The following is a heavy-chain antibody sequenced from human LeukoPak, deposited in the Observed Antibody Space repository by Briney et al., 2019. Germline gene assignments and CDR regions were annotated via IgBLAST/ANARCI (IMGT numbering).Heavy chain of an antibody. V-gene: IGHV4-34*01. Sequence: SETLSLTCAVYGGSFSGYYWSWIRQPPGKGLEWIGEINHSGSTNYNPSLKSRVTISVDTSKNQFSLKLSSVTAADTAVYYCARVAYSSPHSSLDWFDPWGQGTLVTVSS. CDR3: ARVAYSSPHSSLDWFDP. J-gene: IGHJ5*02. CDR1: GGSFSGYY. D-gene: IGHD6-13*01. CDR2: INHSGST.